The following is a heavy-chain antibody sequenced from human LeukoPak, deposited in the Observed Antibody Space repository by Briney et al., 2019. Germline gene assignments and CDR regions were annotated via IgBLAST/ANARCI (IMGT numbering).Heavy chain of an antibody. J-gene: IGHJ6*02. Sequence: ASVKVSCKASGYTFTGYYMHWVRQAPGQGLEWMGWINPNSGGTNYAQKFQGRVTMTRDTSISTAYMELSRLRSDDTAVYYCAREVRNSWNEVGMDVWGQGTTVTVSS. V-gene: IGHV1-2*02. CDR2: INPNSGGT. CDR1: GYTFTGYY. CDR3: AREVRNSWNEVGMDV. D-gene: IGHD1-1*01.